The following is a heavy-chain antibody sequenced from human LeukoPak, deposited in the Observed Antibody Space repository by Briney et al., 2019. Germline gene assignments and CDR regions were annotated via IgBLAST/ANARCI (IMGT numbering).Heavy chain of an antibody. CDR1: GFTLSGYW. J-gene: IGHJ6*02. Sequence: GGSLRLSCAASGFTLSGYWMHWVRQAPGEGLVWVSRIDPDGSTTNYADSVKGRFTTSRDNAKNTLYLQMNSLRAEDTALYYCTRVQAGRAGLMDVWGRGTTVTVS. V-gene: IGHV3-74*01. CDR2: IDPDGSTT. D-gene: IGHD6-13*01. CDR3: TRVQAGRAGLMDV.